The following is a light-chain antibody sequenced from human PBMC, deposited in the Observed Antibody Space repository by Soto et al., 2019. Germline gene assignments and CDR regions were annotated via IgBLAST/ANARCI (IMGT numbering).Light chain of an antibody. J-gene: IGKJ2*01. CDR3: QKLNSYPHT. Sequence: DIQLTQSPSFLSASVGDRVTITCRASQGISSYLAWYQQKPGKAPKLLIYAASTLQSGVPSRFSGSGSGTEFTLTISSLHPEDFATYYCQKLNSYPHTFGQGTKLEIK. V-gene: IGKV1-9*01. CDR2: AAS. CDR1: QGISSY.